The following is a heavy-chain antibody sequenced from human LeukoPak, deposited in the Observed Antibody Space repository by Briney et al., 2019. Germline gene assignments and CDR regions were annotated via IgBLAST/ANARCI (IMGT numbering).Heavy chain of an antibody. CDR3: ARGRPVGYCSGGSCYRGDY. J-gene: IGHJ4*02. V-gene: IGHV4-34*01. CDR2: INHSGST. CDR1: GGSFSGYY. D-gene: IGHD2-15*01. Sequence: SETLSLTCAVYGGSFSGYYWSWIRQPPGKGLEWIGEINHSGSTNYNPSLKSRVTISVDTSKNRFSLKLSSVTAADTAVYYCARGRPVGYCSGGSCYRGDYWGQGTLVTVSS.